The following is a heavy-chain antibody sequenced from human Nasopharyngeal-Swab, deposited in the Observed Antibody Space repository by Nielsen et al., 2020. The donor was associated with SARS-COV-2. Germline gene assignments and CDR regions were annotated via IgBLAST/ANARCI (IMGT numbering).Heavy chain of an antibody. V-gene: IGHV3-30-3*01. CDR3: ARDLGGHTDY. CDR1: GFTFSSYA. D-gene: IGHD3-16*01. Sequence: GESLKISCAASGFTFSSYAMHWVRQAPGKGLEWVAVISYDGSNKYHADSVKGRFTISRDNSKNTLYLQMNSLRAEDTAVYYCARDLGGHTDYWGQGTLVTVSS. CDR2: ISYDGSNK. J-gene: IGHJ4*02.